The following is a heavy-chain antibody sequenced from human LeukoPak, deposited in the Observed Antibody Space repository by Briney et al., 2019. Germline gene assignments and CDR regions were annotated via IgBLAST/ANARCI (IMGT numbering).Heavy chain of an antibody. J-gene: IGHJ4*02. D-gene: IGHD3-10*01. V-gene: IGHV1-24*01. CDR2: FDPENGKT. Sequence: ASVKVSCKVSGYTLTKLAMHWVRQAPGKGLEWMGGFDPENGKTLYAQKFQGRVTMTEDTSTDTAYMELSSLRYEDAAVYYCVHYALGSYYNEATGLVYWGQGTLVTVSS. CDR1: GYTLTKLA. CDR3: VHYALGSYYNEATGLVY.